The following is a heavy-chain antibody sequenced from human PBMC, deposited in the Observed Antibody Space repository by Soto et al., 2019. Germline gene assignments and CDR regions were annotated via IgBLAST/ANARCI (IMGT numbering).Heavy chain of an antibody. Sequence: GGSLRLSCAASGFTFSSYSMNWVRQAPGKGLEWVSSISSSSSYIYYADSVKGRFTISRDNAKNSLYLQMNSLRAEDTAVYYCARDHSSVAATKRRYFQHWGQGTLVTVSS. CDR3: ARDHSSVAATKRRYFQH. CDR1: GFTFSSYS. V-gene: IGHV3-21*01. D-gene: IGHD2-15*01. CDR2: ISSSSSYI. J-gene: IGHJ1*01.